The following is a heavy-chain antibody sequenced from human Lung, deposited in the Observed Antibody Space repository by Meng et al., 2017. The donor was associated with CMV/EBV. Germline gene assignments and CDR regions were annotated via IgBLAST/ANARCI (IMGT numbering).Heavy chain of an antibody. J-gene: IGHJ6*02. CDR2: ISYDGSNK. V-gene: IGHV3-30-3*01. CDR3: ARDLWRTTVTSLYYYGMDV. D-gene: IGHD4-11*01. CDR1: GFTFSSYA. Sequence: GESLKISCVESGFTFSSYAMHWVRQAPGKGLEWVAVISYDGSNKYYADSVKGRFTISRDNSKNTLYLQMNSLRAEDTAVYYCARDLWRTTVTSLYYYGMDVWGQGXTVTVSS.